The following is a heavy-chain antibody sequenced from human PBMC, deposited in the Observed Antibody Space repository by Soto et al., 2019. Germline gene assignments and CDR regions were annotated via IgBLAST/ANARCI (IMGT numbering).Heavy chain of an antibody. J-gene: IGHJ4*02. V-gene: IGHV3-30*18. CDR2: ISYDGSNK. Sequence: QVQLVESGGGVVQPGRSLRLSCAASGFTFSGYGMHWVRQAPGKGLEWVGVISYDGSNKYYADSVKGRFTISRDNSKNTLYLQMNRQRAEDTAVYYCAKIAYFWGQGTLVTVSS. CDR3: AKIAYF. CDR1: GFTFSGYG.